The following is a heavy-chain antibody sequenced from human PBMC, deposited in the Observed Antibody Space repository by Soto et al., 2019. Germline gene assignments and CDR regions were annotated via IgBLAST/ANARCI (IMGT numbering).Heavy chain of an antibody. CDR3: ARRTVNIRTFYSGLKTHCFDY. J-gene: IGHJ4*02. CDR1: GGSISSSSYY. CDR2: IYYTGNT. Sequence: PSETLSLTCAVSGGSISSSSYYWGWIRQPPGKGLELIGSIYYTGNTYYTPSLQSRVAISVDTSKNQFSLKLNSVTAADTAVYYCARRTVNIRTFYSGLKTHCFDYWGQGALVTVSS. V-gene: IGHV4-39*01. D-gene: IGHD6-19*01.